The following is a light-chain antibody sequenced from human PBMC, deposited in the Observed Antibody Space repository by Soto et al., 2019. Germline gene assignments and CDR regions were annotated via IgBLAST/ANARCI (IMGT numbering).Light chain of an antibody. Sequence: VLWMTQSPSLLSASTGDRVTINCRTSQGVSTYVAWYQQKPGKPPKPLIYAASTLHSGVPARFSGSGSGTDFTLTISGLQSEDFATYYCQQYYIFPLAFGGGTKVDIK. V-gene: IGKV1D-8*01. CDR1: QGVSTY. CDR2: AAS. J-gene: IGKJ4*01. CDR3: QQYYIFPLA.